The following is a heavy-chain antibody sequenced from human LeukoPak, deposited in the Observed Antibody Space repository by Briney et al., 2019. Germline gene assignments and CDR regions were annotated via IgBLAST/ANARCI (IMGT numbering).Heavy chain of an antibody. CDR3: ARGRIAARQGVYYYGMDV. D-gene: IGHD6-6*01. CDR2: INHSGST. Sequence: SETLSLTCAVYGGSFSGYYWSWIRQPPGKGLEWIGEINHSGSTNYNPSLKSRVTISVDTSKNRFSLKLSSVTAADTAVYYCARGRIAARQGVYYYGMDVWGQGTTVTVSS. J-gene: IGHJ6*02. V-gene: IGHV4-34*01. CDR1: GGSFSGYY.